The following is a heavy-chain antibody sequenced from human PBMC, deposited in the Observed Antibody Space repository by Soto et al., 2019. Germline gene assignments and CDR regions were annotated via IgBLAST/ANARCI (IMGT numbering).Heavy chain of an antibody. CDR1: GYSFTNYW. Sequence: GESLKISCKGSGYSFTNYWIAWVRQMPGKGLEWMGIIQPGDSDTRYSPSFQGQVTISADKSINTAYLQWSSLKALDTAMYFCARGVIVVREKYYYYSYGMDVWGQGTTVTVS. CDR2: IQPGDSDT. D-gene: IGHD2-21*01. CDR3: ARGVIVVREKYYYYSYGMDV. J-gene: IGHJ6*02. V-gene: IGHV5-51*01.